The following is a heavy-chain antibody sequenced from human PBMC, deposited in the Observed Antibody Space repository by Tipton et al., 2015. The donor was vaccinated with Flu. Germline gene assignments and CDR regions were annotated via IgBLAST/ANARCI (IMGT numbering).Heavy chain of an antibody. CDR2: IRGSAGRGAGT. CDR3: ARDLGIVATSTFDY. V-gene: IGHV3-23*01. J-gene: IGHJ4*02. Sequence: GSLRLSCAASGFIFSRYAMSWVRQAPGKGLEWVSNIRGSAGRGAGTYYADSVKGRFSISRDNSKNTLYLQMNSLRAEDTAVYYCARDLGIVATSTFDYWGQGTLVTVSS. CDR1: GFIFSRYA. D-gene: IGHD5-12*01.